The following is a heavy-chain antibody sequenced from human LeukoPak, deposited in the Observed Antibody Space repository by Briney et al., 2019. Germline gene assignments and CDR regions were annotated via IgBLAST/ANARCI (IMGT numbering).Heavy chain of an antibody. V-gene: IGHV4-59*01. Sequence: SETLSLTCTVSGGSISSYYWSWIRQPPGKGLEWIGYIYYSGSTNYNPSLKSRVTISVDTSKHQFSLKLSSVTAADTAVYYCARAITGLWFGEGGWFDPWGQGTLVTVSS. D-gene: IGHD3-10*01. CDR2: IYYSGST. J-gene: IGHJ5*02. CDR1: GGSISSYY. CDR3: ARAITGLWFGEGGWFDP.